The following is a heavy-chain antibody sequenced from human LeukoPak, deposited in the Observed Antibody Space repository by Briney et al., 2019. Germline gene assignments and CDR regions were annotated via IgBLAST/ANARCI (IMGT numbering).Heavy chain of an antibody. CDR3: ARATGGVSFDY. Sequence: SETLSLTCTVSGGSISSGDYYWSWIRQPPGKGLEWIGYIYYSGSTYYNPSLKSRVTISVDTSKNQFSLKLGSVTAADTAVYYCARATGGVSFDYWGQGTLVTVSS. J-gene: IGHJ4*02. V-gene: IGHV4-30-4*01. CDR1: GGSISSGDYY. CDR2: IYYSGST. D-gene: IGHD3-16*01.